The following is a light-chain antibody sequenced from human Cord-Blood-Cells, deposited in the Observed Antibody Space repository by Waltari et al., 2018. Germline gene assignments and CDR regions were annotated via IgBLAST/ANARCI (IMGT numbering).Light chain of an antibody. CDR2: YYSDSDK. J-gene: IGLJ3*02. CDR3: RIWPSTASKG. Sequence: QPVLTQPPSSSASPGESARLTCTLPSDINVGSYNIYWYQQKPGSPPRYLLYYYSDSDKGLGSGVPSHFSRSKDASASTAILLIAGVQSEDEADYCCRIWPSTASKGFGAGTKLT. V-gene: IGLV5-37*01. CDR1: SDINVGSYN.